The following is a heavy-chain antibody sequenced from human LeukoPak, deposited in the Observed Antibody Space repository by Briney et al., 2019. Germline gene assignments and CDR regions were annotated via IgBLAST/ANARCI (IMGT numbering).Heavy chain of an antibody. Sequence: SETLSLTCAVSTDSFSSHYWTWIRQPPGKGLEWIGYISYIGRTNYNPSLKSRVTISIDTSKNQFSLKLSSVTAADPAVYYCASALVTVTKGFDIWGQGTMVSVSS. CDR1: TDSFSSHY. CDR2: ISYIGRT. D-gene: IGHD4-17*01. J-gene: IGHJ3*02. V-gene: IGHV4-59*11. CDR3: ASALVTVTKGFDI.